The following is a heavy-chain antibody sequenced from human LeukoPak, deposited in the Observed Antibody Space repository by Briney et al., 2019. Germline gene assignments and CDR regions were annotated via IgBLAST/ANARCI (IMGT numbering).Heavy chain of an antibody. CDR3: ASIPLFPTVAVAGYFQH. Sequence: PSETLSLTCTVSGGSISSSSYYWGWIRQPPGKGLEWIGSIYYSGSTYYNPSLKSRVTMSVDTSKNQFSLKLSSVTAADTAVYYCASIPLFPTVAVAGYFQHWGQGTLVTVSS. J-gene: IGHJ1*01. V-gene: IGHV4-39*01. D-gene: IGHD6-19*01. CDR1: GGSISSSSYY. CDR2: IYYSGST.